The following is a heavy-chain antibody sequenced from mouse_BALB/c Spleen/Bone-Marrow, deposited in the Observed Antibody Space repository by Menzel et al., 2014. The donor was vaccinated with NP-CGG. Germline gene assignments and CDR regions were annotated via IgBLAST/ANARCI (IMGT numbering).Heavy chain of an antibody. CDR1: GFDFSRYW. D-gene: IGHD1-1*01. V-gene: IGHV4-1*02. J-gene: IGHJ3*01. CDR3: ARLVYYGWFAY. CDR2: INPYSSTI. Sequence: EVKLLESGGGLVQPGGSLKLSCAASGFDFSRYWMSWVRQAPGKGLEWIGEINPYSSTINYTPSLKDKFIISRDNAKNTLCLQMSKVRSEDTALYCCARLVYYGWFAYWGQGTLVTVSA.